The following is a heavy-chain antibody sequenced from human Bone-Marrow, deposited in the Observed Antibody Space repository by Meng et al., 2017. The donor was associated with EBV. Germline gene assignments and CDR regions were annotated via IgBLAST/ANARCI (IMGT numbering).Heavy chain of an antibody. CDR3: ARDNVDTAMVPH. Sequence: QVQLQESGPGRVKPSETLSLPCTVSGGSVSSGSYYWSWIRQPPGKGLEWIGYIYYSGSTNYNPSLKSRVTISVDTSKNQFSLKLSSVTAADTAVYYCARDNVDTAMVPHWGQGTLVTVSS. CDR2: IYYSGST. D-gene: IGHD5-18*01. CDR1: GGSVSSGSYY. J-gene: IGHJ4*02. V-gene: IGHV4-61*01.